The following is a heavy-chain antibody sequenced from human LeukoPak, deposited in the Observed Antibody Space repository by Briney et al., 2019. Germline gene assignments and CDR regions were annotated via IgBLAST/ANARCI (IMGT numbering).Heavy chain of an antibody. CDR1: GYRFTWYG. CDR2: INPSGGST. J-gene: IGHJ4*02. Sequence: ASVKLSCKTSGYRFTWYGINWVRQAPGQGLEWMGIINPSGGSTSYAQKFQGRVTMTRDMSTSTVYMELSSLRSEDTAVYYCARVPGVRYFDVLLMSEEDYWGQGTLVTVSS. D-gene: IGHD3-9*01. CDR3: ARVPGVRYFDVLLMSEEDY. V-gene: IGHV1-46*01.